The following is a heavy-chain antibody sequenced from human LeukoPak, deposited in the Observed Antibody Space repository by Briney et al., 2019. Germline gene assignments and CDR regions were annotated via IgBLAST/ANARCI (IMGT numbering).Heavy chain of an antibody. J-gene: IGHJ4*02. CDR2: ISGSDGST. V-gene: IGHV3-23*01. Sequence: GVSLRLSCAASGFTFSSYAMNWVRQAPGKGLEWVSSISGSDGSTYYADFVKGRFTISRDNSKNTLHLQMNSLRAEDTAVYYCAKSLGVGGYTRYKGFDQWGQGTLVPVSS. D-gene: IGHD5-24*01. CDR1: GFTFSSYA. CDR3: AKSLGVGGYTRYKGFDQ.